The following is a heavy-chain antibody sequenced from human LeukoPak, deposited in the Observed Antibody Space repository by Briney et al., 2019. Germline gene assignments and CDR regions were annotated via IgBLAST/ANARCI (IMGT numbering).Heavy chain of an antibody. D-gene: IGHD6-6*01. Sequence: GGSLRLSCAASGFTFSSYGMSWVRQAPGKGLEWVSGISDSGHSTYYADSVKGRFTISRDNSKDTLYLQMNSLRAEDTAIYYCAKGAAASPSWFLSYRVNWGQGTLVTVSS. CDR3: AKGAAASPSWFLSYRVN. CDR1: GFTFSSYG. J-gene: IGHJ4*02. V-gene: IGHV3-23*01. CDR2: ISDSGHST.